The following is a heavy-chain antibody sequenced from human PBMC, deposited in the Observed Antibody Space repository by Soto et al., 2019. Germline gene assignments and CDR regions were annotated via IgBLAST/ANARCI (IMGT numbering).Heavy chain of an antibody. D-gene: IGHD2-15*01. CDR1: GFTFSSYW. CDR3: ARERGYCSCGSCYRGAFHI. CDR2: IKQDGSEK. J-gene: IGHJ3*02. Sequence: QPGGSLRLSCAASGFTFSSYWMTWVRQAPGKGLEWVANIKQDGSEKYYVDSVKGRFTISRDNAKNSLDLQMNSLRAEDTAVYYCARERGYCSCGSCYRGAFHIWGQGTMVTVSS. V-gene: IGHV3-7*01.